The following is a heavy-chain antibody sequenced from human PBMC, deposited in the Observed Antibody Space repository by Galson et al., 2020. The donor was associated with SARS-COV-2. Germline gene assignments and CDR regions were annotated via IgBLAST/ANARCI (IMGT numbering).Heavy chain of an antibody. CDR2: IYYSGST. Sequence: TLSLTCTVSGGSISSGGYYWSWIRQHPGKGLEWIGYIYYSGSTYYNPSLKSRVTISVDTSKNQFSLKLSSVTAADTAVYYCARGGTIFGVVINWFDPWGQGTLVTVSS. V-gene: IGHV4-31*03. D-gene: IGHD3-3*01. CDR1: GGSISSGGYY. CDR3: ARGGTIFGVVINWFDP. J-gene: IGHJ5*02.